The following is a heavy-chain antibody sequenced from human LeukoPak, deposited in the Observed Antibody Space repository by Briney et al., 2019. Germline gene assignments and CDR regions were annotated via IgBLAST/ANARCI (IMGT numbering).Heavy chain of an antibody. V-gene: IGHV4-34*01. CDR3: ARASRSGYYFDY. CDR2: INHSGST. J-gene: IGHJ4*02. CDR1: GESFSGYY. Sequence: PSETLSLTCAVYGESFSGYYWSWIRQPPGKGLEWIGEINHSGSTKHNPSLKSRVNISVDTSKNQFSLKLSSVTAADTAVYYCARASRSGYYFDYWGQGTLVTVSS.